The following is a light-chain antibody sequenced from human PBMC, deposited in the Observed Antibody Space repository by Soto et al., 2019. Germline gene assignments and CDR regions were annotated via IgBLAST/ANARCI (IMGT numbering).Light chain of an antibody. V-gene: IGLV2-14*01. CDR3: CSYTSSTTPL. CDR2: EVS. J-gene: IGLJ2*01. CDR1: SSDVGGYNY. Sequence: QSALTQPASVSGSPGQSITISCTGTSSDVGGYNYVSWYQQHPGKAPKLMIYEVSNRPSGVSNRFSGSKSGNTASLTISGLQAEDEADYYCCSYTSSTTPLFGGGTKLTFL.